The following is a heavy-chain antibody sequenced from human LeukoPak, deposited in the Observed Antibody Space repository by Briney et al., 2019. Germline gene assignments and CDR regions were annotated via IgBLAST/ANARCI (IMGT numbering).Heavy chain of an antibody. CDR1: GFTFSSYW. Sequence: GGSLRLSCAASGFTFSSYWMSWVRQAPGKGLEWVANIKQDGSEKYYVDSVKGRFTISRDNAKNSLYLQMNSLRAEDTAVSYCARGPTYYDFWSGQEYDYWGQGTLVTVSS. J-gene: IGHJ4*02. CDR3: ARGPTYYDFWSGQEYDY. CDR2: IKQDGSEK. V-gene: IGHV3-7*04. D-gene: IGHD3-3*01.